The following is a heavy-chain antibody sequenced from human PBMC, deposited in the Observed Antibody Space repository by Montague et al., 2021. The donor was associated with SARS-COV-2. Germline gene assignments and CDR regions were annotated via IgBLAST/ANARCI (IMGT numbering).Heavy chain of an antibody. CDR3: ARRGSSVWGVTVSAKLDY. Sequence: SETLSLTCAVYGGSFSGYYWSWIRQPPEKGLEWIGEINQGGRTNINPSLKSRVIISVDTSKNQFSLKLSSVTASDTAVYYCARRGSSVWGVTVSAKLDYWGQGILVSVSS. J-gene: IGHJ4*02. D-gene: IGHD3-10*01. V-gene: IGHV4-34*01. CDR2: INQGGRT. CDR1: GGSFSGYY.